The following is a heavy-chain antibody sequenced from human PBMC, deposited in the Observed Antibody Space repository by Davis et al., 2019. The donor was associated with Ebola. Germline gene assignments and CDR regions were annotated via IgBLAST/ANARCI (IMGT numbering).Heavy chain of an antibody. D-gene: IGHD7-27*01. Sequence: GESLKISCAVSRFTSSDNWIHWVRQGPGKGLVWVSRIKRDGSETIYADSVKGRFTISRDNAKNTVYLQMNSLRVEDTAVYYCTKMGKYAMDVWGQGTTVTVSS. J-gene: IGHJ6*02. V-gene: IGHV3-74*01. CDR3: TKMGKYAMDV. CDR1: RFTSSDNW. CDR2: IKRDGSET.